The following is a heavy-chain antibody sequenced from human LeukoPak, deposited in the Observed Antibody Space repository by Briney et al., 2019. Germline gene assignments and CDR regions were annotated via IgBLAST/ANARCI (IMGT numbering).Heavy chain of an antibody. J-gene: IGHJ4*02. CDR1: GGSISCYY. Sequence: PSETLSLTCTVSGGSISCYYWSWIRQPARKGLEWIGYIYYSGSTNYNPSLKSRVTISVDTSKNQFSLKLSSVTAADTAVYYCARVGVGALDYWGQGTLVTVSS. CDR3: ARVGVGALDY. CDR2: IYYSGST. D-gene: IGHD1-26*01. V-gene: IGHV4-59*01.